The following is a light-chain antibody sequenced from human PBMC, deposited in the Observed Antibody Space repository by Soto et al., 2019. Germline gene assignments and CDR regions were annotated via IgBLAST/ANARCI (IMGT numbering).Light chain of an antibody. V-gene: IGKV3-20*01. CDR1: QSVSSSY. CDR2: GAS. Sequence: EIVLTQSPGTLSLSPGERVTLSCRASQSVSSSYLAWYQLKPGQAPRLLVYGASSRASGIPDRLKGSGSGTDFTLTISRLEPEDFAVYYCQHYGYAAWTFGQGTKVDIK. J-gene: IGKJ1*01. CDR3: QHYGYAAWT.